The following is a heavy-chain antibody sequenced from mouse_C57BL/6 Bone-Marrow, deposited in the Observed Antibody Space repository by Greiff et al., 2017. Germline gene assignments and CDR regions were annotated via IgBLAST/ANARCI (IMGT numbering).Heavy chain of an antibody. CDR2: ISDGGSYT. CDR3: ARGGLRSYAMDY. CDR1: GFTFSSYA. V-gene: IGHV5-4*03. Sequence: EVKLMESGGGLVKPGGSLKLSCAASGFTFSSYAMSWVRQTPEKRLEWVATISDGGSYTYYPDNVKGRFTISRDNAKNNLYLQMSHLKSEDTAMYYCARGGLRSYAMDYWGQGTSVTVSS. J-gene: IGHJ4*01. D-gene: IGHD3-2*02.